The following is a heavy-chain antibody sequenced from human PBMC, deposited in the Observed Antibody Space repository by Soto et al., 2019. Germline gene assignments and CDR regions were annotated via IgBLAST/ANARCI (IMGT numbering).Heavy chain of an antibody. D-gene: IGHD3-10*01. V-gene: IGHV1-18*01. CDR3: ARERDGSGRANYYYYGMDV. Sequence: ASEKVSYKVSCYTFTSSGISWVRQAPGQGREWVGRIRAYNDNTNYAQKLQGRVAMTTDTSTSTAYMELRSLRSDDTAVYYCARERDGSGRANYYYYGMDVWGQGTTVTVSS. CDR1: CYTFTSSG. J-gene: IGHJ6*02. CDR2: IRAYNDNT.